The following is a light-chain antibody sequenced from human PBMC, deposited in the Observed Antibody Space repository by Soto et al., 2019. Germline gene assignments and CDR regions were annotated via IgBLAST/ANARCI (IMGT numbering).Light chain of an antibody. V-gene: IGLV2-14*01. Sequence: QSARTQPASVSGSLGQSITISCTGTSSDIGGYKYVSWYQQHPGKAPKLIIFEVSNRPSGVSDRFSGSNSGNTASLTISGLQAEEEADYYCTSYSRYRVLVFGRRTKVTVL. CDR2: EVS. J-gene: IGLJ6*01. CDR1: SSDIGGYKY. CDR3: TSYSRYRVLV.